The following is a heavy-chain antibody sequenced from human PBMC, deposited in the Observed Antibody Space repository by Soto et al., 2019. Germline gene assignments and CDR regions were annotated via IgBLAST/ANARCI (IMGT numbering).Heavy chain of an antibody. J-gene: IGHJ6*03. CDR1: GFTFSTYA. Sequence: GGSLRLSCAASGFTFSTYAMTWVRQAPGKGLEWVSAISGSGGSTYYADSVKGRFTISRDNSKNTLHLQMNSLRAEDTAVYYCANSGYCSGTSCFYYSYYYMDVWGKGTTVTVSS. CDR3: ANSGYCSGTSCFYYSYYYMDV. CDR2: ISGSGGST. V-gene: IGHV3-23*01. D-gene: IGHD2-2*01.